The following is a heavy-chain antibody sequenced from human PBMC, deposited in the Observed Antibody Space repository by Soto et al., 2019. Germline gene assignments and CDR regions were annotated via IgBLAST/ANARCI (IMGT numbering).Heavy chain of an antibody. CDR3: ASIGFWGYWFDP. Sequence: GGSLRLSCAASGFTFSSYSMNWVRQAPGKGLEWVSYISSSSSTIYYEDSVKGRFTISRDNAKNSLYLQMNSVRAEDPGVYYCASIGFWGYWFDPWGQGTLVTVSS. V-gene: IGHV3-48*04. D-gene: IGHD7-27*01. J-gene: IGHJ5*02. CDR1: GFTFSSYS. CDR2: ISSSSSTI.